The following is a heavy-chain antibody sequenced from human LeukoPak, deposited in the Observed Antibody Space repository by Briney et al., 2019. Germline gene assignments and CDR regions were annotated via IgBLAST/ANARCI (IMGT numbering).Heavy chain of an antibody. Sequence: PSETLSLTCAVYGGSFSGYYWSWIRQPPGKGLEWIGEINHSGSTNYNPSLKSRVTISVDTFKNQFSLKLSSVTAADTAVYYCAREVNGSGSYYRNFDYWGQGTLVTVSS. J-gene: IGHJ4*02. CDR1: GGSFSGYY. V-gene: IGHV4-34*01. CDR3: AREVNGSGSYYRNFDY. CDR2: INHSGST. D-gene: IGHD3-10*01.